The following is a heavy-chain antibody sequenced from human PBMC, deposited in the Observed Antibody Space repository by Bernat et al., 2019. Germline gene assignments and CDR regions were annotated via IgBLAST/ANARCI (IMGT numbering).Heavy chain of an antibody. CDR2: IWHDGSNE. V-gene: IGHV3-33*01. D-gene: IGHD1-26*01. CDR3: AREHIVGSTRGFDY. J-gene: IGHJ4*02. Sequence: QVQLVESGGGVVQPGRSLRLSCAASGFTFSVNGMHWVRQAPGKGLEWVAVIWHDGSNENYAESVKGRFTISRDNSESTLYLQMNSLRAEDSALYYCAREHIVGSTRGFDYWGQGTLVTVSS. CDR1: GFTFSVNG.